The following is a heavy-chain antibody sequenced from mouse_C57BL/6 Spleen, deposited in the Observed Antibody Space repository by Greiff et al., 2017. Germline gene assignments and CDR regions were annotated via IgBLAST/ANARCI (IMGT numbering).Heavy chain of an antibody. CDR2: IDPSDSYT. V-gene: IGHV1-69*01. D-gene: IGHD2-2*01. CDR1: GYTFTSYW. CDR3: ARWTMVTTGPFDD. Sequence: QVQLQQSGAELVMPGASVKLSCKASGYTFTSYWMHWVKQRPGQGLEWIGEIDPSDSYTNYNQKFKGKSTLTVDKSSSTAYMQLSSLTSEDSAVYDCARWTMVTTGPFDDWGQGTTLTVSS. J-gene: IGHJ2*01.